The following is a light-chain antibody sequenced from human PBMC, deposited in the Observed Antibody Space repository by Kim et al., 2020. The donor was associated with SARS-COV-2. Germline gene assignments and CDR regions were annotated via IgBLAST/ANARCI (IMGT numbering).Light chain of an antibody. V-gene: IGLV1-40*01. CDR2: GNS. J-gene: IGLJ2*01. CDR3: SSYAGSNNLV. CDR1: SYNIGAGYD. Sequence: GQRVTISCTGSSYNIGAGYDVHWYQQLPGTAPKLLIYGNSNRPSGVPDRFSGSKSGTSASLAITGLQAEDEADYYCSSYAGSNNLVFGGGTQLTVL.